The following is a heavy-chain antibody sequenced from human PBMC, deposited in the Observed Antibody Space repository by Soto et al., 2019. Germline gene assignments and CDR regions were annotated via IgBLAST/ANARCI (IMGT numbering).Heavy chain of an antibody. CDR3: ARVSWDSSGYILFRGYYYYGMDV. D-gene: IGHD3-22*01. CDR1: GFTFRGYG. J-gene: IGHJ6*02. V-gene: IGHV3-30*03. CDR2: ISYDGSIK. Sequence: VGSLRLSCAASGFTFRGYGMHWVRQAPGRGLEWVALISYDGSIKYYADSVRGRFTISTDTSTSTAYMELRSLRSDDTAVYYCARVSWDSSGYILFRGYYYYGMDVWGQGTTVTVSS.